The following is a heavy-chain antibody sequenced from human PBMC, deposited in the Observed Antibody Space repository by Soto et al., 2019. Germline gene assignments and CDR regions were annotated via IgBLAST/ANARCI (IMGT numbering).Heavy chain of an antibody. Sequence: ASVKVSFKASGYTFTSYGISWVLQAPGQGLEWMGWISAYNGNTNYAQKLQDRVNMTTDTSMSTAYMELRRRGSDNTAVYYWARVGQWAPSRHFDPWGQGTLVTVSS. CDR3: ARVGQWAPSRHFDP. CDR2: ISAYNGNT. D-gene: IGHD6-19*01. J-gene: IGHJ5*02. CDR1: GYTFTSYG. V-gene: IGHV1-18*01.